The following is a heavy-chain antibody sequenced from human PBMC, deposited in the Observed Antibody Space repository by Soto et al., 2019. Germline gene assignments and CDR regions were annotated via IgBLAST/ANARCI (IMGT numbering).Heavy chain of an antibody. D-gene: IGHD1-26*01. J-gene: IGHJ6*02. V-gene: IGHV4-30-4*01. CDR3: ATPWDFLDYYGLDV. CDR2: ISYSGRT. CDR1: GGSINSGDYY. Sequence: QVQLQESGPGLVKPSQTLSLTCTVSGGSINSGDYYWNWIRQPPGNGLEWIGRISYSGRTFYNPSLTRRLPFSLDTSRDQFSLRLSSVTAADTAVYSCATPWDFLDYYGLDVWGQGATVIVSS.